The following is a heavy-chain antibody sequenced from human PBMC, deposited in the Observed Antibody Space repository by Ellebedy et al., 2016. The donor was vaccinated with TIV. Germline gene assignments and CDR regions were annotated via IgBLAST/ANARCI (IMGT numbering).Heavy chain of an antibody. D-gene: IGHD1-26*01. CDR1: GFTFDDYA. CDR3: AREHVGATDTFDY. CDR2: ISGDGGST. Sequence: GGSLRLSCAASGFTFDDYAMHWVRHAPGKGLEWVSLISGDGGSTYYADSVKGRFTSSRDNAKNSLYLQMNSLRAEDTAVYYCAREHVGATDTFDYWGQGTLVTVSS. V-gene: IGHV3-43*02. J-gene: IGHJ4*02.